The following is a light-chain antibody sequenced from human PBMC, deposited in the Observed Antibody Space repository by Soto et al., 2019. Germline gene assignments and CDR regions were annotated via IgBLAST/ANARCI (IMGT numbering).Light chain of an antibody. CDR2: GAS. J-gene: IGKJ3*01. Sequence: EIVLTQSPGTLSLSPGERATLSCRASQNFGSSFSAWYQQKPGQAPRLLIYGASNRATGIPDRFIASGSGTDFTLAISRLEPEDFAVYYCHHYGASPFTFGPGTKVDIK. V-gene: IGKV3-20*01. CDR1: QNFGSSF. CDR3: HHYGASPFT.